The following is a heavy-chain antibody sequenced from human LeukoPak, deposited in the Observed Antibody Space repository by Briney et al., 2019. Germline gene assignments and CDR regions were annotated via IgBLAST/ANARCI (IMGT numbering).Heavy chain of an antibody. J-gene: IGHJ3*02. Sequence: ASVKVSCKASGYTFTGYYMQWVRQAPGRGLERMGWINPNSGGTNYAQKFQDRVTMTRDTSISTAYMELSRLRSDDTAVYYCARGSSVTGTVKSAFDIWGQGTMVTVSS. V-gene: IGHV1-2*02. CDR2: INPNSGGT. CDR3: ARGSSVTGTVKSAFDI. D-gene: IGHD1-20*01. CDR1: GYTFTGYY.